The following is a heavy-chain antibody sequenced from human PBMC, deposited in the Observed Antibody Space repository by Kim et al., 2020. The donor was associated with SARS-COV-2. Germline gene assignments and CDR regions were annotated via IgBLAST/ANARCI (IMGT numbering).Heavy chain of an antibody. CDR3: TADQRYEDIVLLASPTVGYYYYYMDV. J-gene: IGHJ6*03. Sequence: GGSLRLSCAASGFSFKNAWMSWVRQAPGKGLEWVGRVKSKIDGGTTDYAAPVKGRFIISRDDSENALYLQMNSLKTEDTAIYYCTADQRYEDIVLLASPTVGYYYYYMDVWGKGTTVTVSS. CDR2: VKSKIDGGTT. V-gene: IGHV3-15*01. D-gene: IGHD2-8*02. CDR1: GFSFKNAW.